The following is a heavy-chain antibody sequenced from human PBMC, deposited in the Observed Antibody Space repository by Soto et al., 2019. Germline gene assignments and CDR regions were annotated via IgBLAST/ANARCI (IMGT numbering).Heavy chain of an antibody. CDR2: IYQSGST. Sequence: SETLSLTCTVSGAPITRGAYSWSWVRQPPGKGLEWIGFIYQSGSTHYNPSLKSRVTISVDRSKNHFSLQLTSLTAADTAVYYCARDMSGCSSSDCYLSGWFDPWGPGTLVT. V-gene: IGHV4-30-2*01. J-gene: IGHJ5*02. CDR1: GAPITRGAYS. D-gene: IGHD2-21*02. CDR3: ARDMSGCSSSDCYLSGWFDP.